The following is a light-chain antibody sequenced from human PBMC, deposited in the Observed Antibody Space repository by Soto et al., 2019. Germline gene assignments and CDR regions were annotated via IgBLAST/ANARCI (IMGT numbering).Light chain of an antibody. Sequence: EIVMTQSPATLSVCPGDRATLSCRASQNVRTNLAWYHQKPGQAPRLLISDASTRATGIPARFSGSGSGTEFTLTITRLQSEDFAVYYCQQYNDWPLSFGGGTKVEIK. V-gene: IGKV3-15*01. CDR1: QNVRTN. CDR3: QQYNDWPLS. CDR2: DAS. J-gene: IGKJ4*01.